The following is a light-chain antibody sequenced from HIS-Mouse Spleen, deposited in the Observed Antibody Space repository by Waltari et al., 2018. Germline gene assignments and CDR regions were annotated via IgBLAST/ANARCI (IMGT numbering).Light chain of an antibody. Sequence: SYELTQPPSVSVSPGPTASISFPGDDLVDNYACCSQQKPGQSPVLVIYQDSKRPSGIPERFSGSNSGNTATLTISGTQAMDEADYYCQAWDSSYSVFGGGTKLTVL. CDR3: QAWDSSYSV. CDR2: QDS. J-gene: IGLJ2*01. CDR1: DLVDNY. V-gene: IGLV3-1*01.